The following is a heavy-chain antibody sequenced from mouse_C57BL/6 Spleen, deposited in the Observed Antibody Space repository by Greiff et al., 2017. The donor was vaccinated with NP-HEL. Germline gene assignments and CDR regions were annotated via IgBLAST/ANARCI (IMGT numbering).Heavy chain of an antibody. CDR1: GYTFTSYW. CDR3: ARIGKGSDY. V-gene: IGHV1-69*01. CDR2: IDPSDSYT. J-gene: IGHJ2*01. Sequence: QVQLQQPGAELVMPGASVKLSCKASGYTFTSYWMHWVKQRPGQGLAWIGEIDPSDSYTNYNQKFKGKSTLTVDKSSSTAYMQLSSLTSEDSAVYYCARIGKGSDYWGQGTTLTVSS.